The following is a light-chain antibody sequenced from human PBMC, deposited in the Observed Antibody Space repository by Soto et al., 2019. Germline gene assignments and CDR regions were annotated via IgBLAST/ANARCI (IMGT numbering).Light chain of an antibody. CDR1: QSVSSSQ. Sequence: ETVMTQSPSTLSVSPGERATLSCRASQSVSSSQLAWYQQKPGQAPRLLMYGASSRATGIPDRLSGSGSGTDFTLTISRLEPEDFAVYYCQQYGSSPITFGQGTRLEIK. CDR2: GAS. V-gene: IGKV3-20*01. CDR3: QQYGSSPIT. J-gene: IGKJ5*01.